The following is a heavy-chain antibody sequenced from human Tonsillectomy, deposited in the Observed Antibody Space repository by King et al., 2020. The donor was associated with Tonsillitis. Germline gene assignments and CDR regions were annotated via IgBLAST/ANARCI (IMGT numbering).Heavy chain of an antibody. V-gene: IGHV6-1*01. CDR1: GDSVSSTGAA. CDR3: ARGKASYYGMDV. J-gene: IGHJ6*02. Sequence: VQLQQSGPGLVKPSQTLSLTCAISGDSVSSTGAAWNGIRKSPSRGLEWLGRTFYRSEWYNDFLVSVKSRITINPDTSKNQFSLQLNSVTPEDTAVYYCARGKASYYGMDVWGQGTTVTVSS. CDR2: TFYRSEWYN.